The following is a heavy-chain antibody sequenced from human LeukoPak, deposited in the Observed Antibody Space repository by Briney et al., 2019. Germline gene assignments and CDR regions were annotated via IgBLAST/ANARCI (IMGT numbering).Heavy chain of an antibody. Sequence: GASVKVSCKASGYTFTGYYMHWVRQAPGQGLEWMGWINPNSGGTNYAQKSQGRVTMTRDTSISTAYMELSRLRSDDTAVYYCARDRYDFWSGYPPRYYYYGMDVWGQGTTVTVSS. D-gene: IGHD3-3*01. CDR2: INPNSGGT. CDR3: ARDRYDFWSGYPPRYYYYGMDV. V-gene: IGHV1-2*02. J-gene: IGHJ6*02. CDR1: GYTFTGYY.